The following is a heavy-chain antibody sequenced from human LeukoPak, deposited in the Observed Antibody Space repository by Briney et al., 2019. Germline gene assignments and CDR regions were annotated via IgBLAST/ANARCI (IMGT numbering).Heavy chain of an antibody. D-gene: IGHD4-11*01. V-gene: IGHV4-39*01. CDR1: GGSISSSSYY. J-gene: IGHJ5*02. CDR3: ARRGKTTTFRWFDP. CDR2: IYYSGST. Sequence: SETLSLTCTVSGGSISSSSYYWGWIRQPPGKGLEWIGSIYYSGSTYYNPSLKSRVTISVDTSKNQFSLRLSSVTAADTAVYYCARRGKTTTFRWFDPWGQGTLVTVSS.